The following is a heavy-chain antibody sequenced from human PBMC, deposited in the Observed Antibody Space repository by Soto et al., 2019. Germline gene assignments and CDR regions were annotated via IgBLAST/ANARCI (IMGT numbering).Heavy chain of an antibody. J-gene: IGHJ4*02. D-gene: IGHD6-19*01. Sequence: GGAVRLPSVCSGFKVAGYVMHCVRQVPGKGPEWLSSISWNSPYIGYAESVKGRFTISSDNAKNSLYLQMNSVRPEDTGFYYCVKDMSYGSLSSFHQRGQGSQVTVSA. CDR3: VKDMSYGSLSSFHQ. V-gene: IGHV3-9*01. CDR2: ISWNSPYI. CDR1: GFKVAGYV.